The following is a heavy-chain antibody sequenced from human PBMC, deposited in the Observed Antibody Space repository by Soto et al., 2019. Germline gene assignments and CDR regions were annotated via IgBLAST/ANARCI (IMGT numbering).Heavy chain of an antibody. V-gene: IGHV1-69*02. CDR1: GGTFSSYT. J-gene: IGHJ4*02. CDR2: IIPVRGIA. Sequence: QVQLVQSGAEVKKPGSSVKVSCKASGGTFSSYTISWVRQAPGQGLEWMGRIIPVRGIANYAQTFQGRVTITADKSTRTANMELGSMRSEYTAVYYCARGTGPFDYWGQGTLVTVSS. D-gene: IGHD1-26*01. CDR3: ARGTGPFDY.